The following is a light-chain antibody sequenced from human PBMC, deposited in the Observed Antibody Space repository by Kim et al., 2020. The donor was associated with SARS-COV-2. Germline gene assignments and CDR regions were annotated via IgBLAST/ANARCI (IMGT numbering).Light chain of an antibody. CDR3: QQHNGF. V-gene: IGKV1-5*01. CDR2: LVS. CDR1: QSITSG. J-gene: IGKJ4*01. Sequence: PPSAAVGDTVTITCRASQSITSGLAWYQQKPGKAPKLLIYLVSNLDSGVPSRFSGSGSGTHFTLTISSLQPDDFATYYCQQHNGFFGGGTKVDIK.